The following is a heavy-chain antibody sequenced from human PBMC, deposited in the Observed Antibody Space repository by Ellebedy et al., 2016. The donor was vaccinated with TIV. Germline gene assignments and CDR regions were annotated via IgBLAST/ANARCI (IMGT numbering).Heavy chain of an antibody. CDR2: IYYSGST. Sequence: MPSETLSLTCAVYGGSFSGYYWTWIRQPPGKGLEWIGSIYYSGSTYYNPSLKSRVTISVDTSKNQFSLKLSSVTAADTAVYYCARGRTLYWYFDLWGRGTLVTVSS. CDR3: ARGRTLYWYFDL. CDR1: GGSFSGYY. J-gene: IGHJ2*01. V-gene: IGHV4-34*01. D-gene: IGHD3/OR15-3a*01.